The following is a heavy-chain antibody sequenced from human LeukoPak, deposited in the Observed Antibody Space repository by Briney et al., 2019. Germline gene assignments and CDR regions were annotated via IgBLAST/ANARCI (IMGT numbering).Heavy chain of an antibody. Sequence: GSLILSCAASGFTFSSYAMSWVRQAPGKGLEWVSAISGSGGSTYYADSVKGRFTISRDNSKNTLYLQMNSLRAEDTAVYYCVKDHYYGSGSYYYHDAFDIWGQGTMVTVSS. CDR3: VKDHYYGSGSYYYHDAFDI. CDR1: GFTFSSYA. D-gene: IGHD3-10*01. J-gene: IGHJ3*02. CDR2: ISGSGGST. V-gene: IGHV3-23*01.